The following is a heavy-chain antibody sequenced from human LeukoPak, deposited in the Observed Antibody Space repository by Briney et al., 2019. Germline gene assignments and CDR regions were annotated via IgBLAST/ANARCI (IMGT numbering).Heavy chain of an antibody. D-gene: IGHD5-18*01. CDR1: GYAFPEYY. V-gene: IGHV1-2*02. CDR2: INPNRRGT. Sequence: PSVHVSCNAPGYAFPEYYMHWVRQAPAHGLEWMGWINPNRRGTDSAKKFQGRYSMTRDTSISTAYMELSRLRSDDTAVYYCARRAREYSHDAFDIWGQGKMVTVSS. J-gene: IGHJ3*02. CDR3: ARRAREYSHDAFDI.